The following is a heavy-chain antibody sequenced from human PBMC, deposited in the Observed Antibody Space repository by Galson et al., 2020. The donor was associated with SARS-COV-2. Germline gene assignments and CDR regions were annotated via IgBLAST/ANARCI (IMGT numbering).Heavy chain of an antibody. CDR2: ISYDGSNK. D-gene: IGHD2-2*01. Sequence: GGSLRLSCAASGFTFSSYAMHWVRQAPGKGLEWVAVISYDGSNKYYADSVKGRFTISRDNSKNTLYLQMNSLRAEDTAVYYCARDLTPRVESYYYYGMDVWGQGTTVTVSS. CDR3: ARDLTPRVESYYYYGMDV. CDR1: GFTFSSYA. J-gene: IGHJ6*02. V-gene: IGHV3-30-3*01.